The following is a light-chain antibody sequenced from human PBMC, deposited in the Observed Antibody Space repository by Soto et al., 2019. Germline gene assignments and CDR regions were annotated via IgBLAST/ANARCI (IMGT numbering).Light chain of an antibody. CDR2: DAS. V-gene: IGKV3-11*01. J-gene: IGKJ5*01. CDR3: QQRSNWPLT. Sequence: EIVMTESPATLSVSQWEIATLSCRASQSVSRYFAWYQQKPGQAPRLLIYDASNRATGITARFSGSGSGTDFTLTISSLEAEDFAVYYCQQRSNWPLTFGQATRLEI. CDR1: QSVSRY.